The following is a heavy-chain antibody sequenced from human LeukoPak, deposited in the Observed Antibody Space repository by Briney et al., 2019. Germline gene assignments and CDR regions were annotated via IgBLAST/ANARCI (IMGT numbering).Heavy chain of an antibody. Sequence: ASVKVYCKASGYTFTSYDINWVRQATGQGLEWMGWMSPNSGNTGYAQKFQGRVTMTRNTSISTAYMELSSLRSEDTAVYYCARTYYDSSGYSGFDYWGQGTLVTVSS. CDR1: GYTFTSYD. D-gene: IGHD3-22*01. J-gene: IGHJ4*02. V-gene: IGHV1-8*01. CDR3: ARTYYDSSGYSGFDY. CDR2: MSPNSGNT.